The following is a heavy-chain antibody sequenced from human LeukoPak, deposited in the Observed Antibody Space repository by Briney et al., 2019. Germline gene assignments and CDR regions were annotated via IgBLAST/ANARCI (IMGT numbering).Heavy chain of an antibody. J-gene: IGHJ5*02. D-gene: IGHD5-12*01. CDR2: IYYSGST. Sequence: PSETLSLTCTVSGGSISSSSYYWGWIRQPPGKGLEWIRSIYYSGSTYYNPSLKSRVTISVDTSKNEFSLSLSSVTAADTAVYYCANCSTGVATITSFVPWGQGTLVTVSS. CDR3: ANCSTGVATITSFVP. CDR1: GGSISSSSYY. V-gene: IGHV4-39*01.